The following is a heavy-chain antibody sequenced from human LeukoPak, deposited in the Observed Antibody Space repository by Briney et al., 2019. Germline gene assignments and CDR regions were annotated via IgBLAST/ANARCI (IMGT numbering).Heavy chain of an antibody. CDR1: GGSISSHY. Sequence: SETLSLTCTVSGGSISSHYWSWIRQPPGKGLEGIGYIYYGGSTNSNPSLKRRVTISVDTSKNQFSLKLSSVTAADTAVYYCARFGSSQYYYMDVWGKGTTVTVSS. CDR3: ARFGSSQYYYMDV. V-gene: IGHV4-59*11. D-gene: IGHD6-6*01. CDR2: IYYGGST. J-gene: IGHJ6*03.